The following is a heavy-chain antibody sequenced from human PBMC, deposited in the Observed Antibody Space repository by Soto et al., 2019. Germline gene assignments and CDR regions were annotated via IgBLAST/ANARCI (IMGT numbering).Heavy chain of an antibody. V-gene: IGHV4-39*02. J-gene: IGHJ6*03. CDR1: GGSLINSDYY. CDR3: ARLRSFSYYMDV. CDR2: VYHSGST. Sequence: SETLSLTCVVSGGSLINSDYYWGWIRQPPGKGLEWIGHVYHSGSTYSHPSLRSRVIISVDTSNNRFSLRLNSVTAADTAVYYCARLRSFSYYMDVWGKGTMVTVSS.